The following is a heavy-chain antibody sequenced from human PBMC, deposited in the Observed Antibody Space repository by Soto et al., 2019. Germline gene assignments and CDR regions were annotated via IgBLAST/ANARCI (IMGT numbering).Heavy chain of an antibody. Sequence: ASVKVSCKASGYTFTSYGISWVRQAPGQGLEWMGWISAYNGNTDYAQKLQGRVTMTTDTSTSTAYMELRSLRSDDTAVYYCARDSRRYSYGYNFDYWGQGTLVTVSS. J-gene: IGHJ4*02. D-gene: IGHD5-18*01. CDR1: GYTFTSYG. V-gene: IGHV1-18*01. CDR2: ISAYNGNT. CDR3: ARDSRRYSYGYNFDY.